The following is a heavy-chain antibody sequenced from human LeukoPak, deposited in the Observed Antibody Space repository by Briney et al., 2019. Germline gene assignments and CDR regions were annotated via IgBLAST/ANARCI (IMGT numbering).Heavy chain of an antibody. CDR3: ATDRDYYDSSGYSPFDP. CDR2: LDPEDGET. J-gene: IGHJ5*02. Sequence: GASVKVSCKVSGYTLTELSMHWVRQAPGKGLEWMGGLDPEDGETIYAQKFQGRVTMTEDTSTDTAYMELSSLRSEDTAVYYCATDRDYYDSSGYSPFDPWGQGTLVTVSS. V-gene: IGHV1-24*01. CDR1: GYTLTELS. D-gene: IGHD3-22*01.